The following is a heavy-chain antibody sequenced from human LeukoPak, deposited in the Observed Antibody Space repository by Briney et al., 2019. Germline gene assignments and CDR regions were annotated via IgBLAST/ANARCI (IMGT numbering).Heavy chain of an antibody. J-gene: IGHJ4*02. CDR3: ARDVGSSQWLVPGFDY. CDR1: GGSISSYY. Sequence: PSETLSLTCTVSGGSISSYYWGWIRQPPGKGLEWIGYIYYSGSTNYNPSLKSRVTISVDTSKNQFSLKLSSVTAADTAVYYCARDVGSSQWLVPGFDYWGQGTLVTVSS. V-gene: IGHV4-59*01. D-gene: IGHD6-19*01. CDR2: IYYSGST.